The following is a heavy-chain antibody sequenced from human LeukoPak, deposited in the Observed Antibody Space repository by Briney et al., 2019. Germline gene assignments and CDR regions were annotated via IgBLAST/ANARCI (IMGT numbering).Heavy chain of an antibody. Sequence: SETLSLTCTVSGGSISSYYWSWIRQPAGKGLEWIGSIYYSGSTYYNPSLKSRVTISVDTSKNQFSLKLSSVTAADTAVYYCARHKLANWFHSFDYWGQGTLVTVSS. CDR1: GGSISSYY. J-gene: IGHJ4*02. V-gene: IGHV4-59*05. CDR2: IYYSGST. D-gene: IGHD7-27*01. CDR3: ARHKLANWFHSFDY.